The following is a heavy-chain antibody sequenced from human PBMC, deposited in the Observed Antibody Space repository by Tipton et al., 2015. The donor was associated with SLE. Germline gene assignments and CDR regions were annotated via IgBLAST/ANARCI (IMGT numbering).Heavy chain of an antibody. D-gene: IGHD6-19*01. Sequence: SLRLSCAASGFTFSDYYMTWVRQPPGKGLEWVANIKEDESEKYYVDSVKGRFTISRDNAKNSLYLQMNNLRAEDTAVYYCATGYSSAYWGQGTLVTVSS. CDR2: IKEDESEK. J-gene: IGHJ4*02. CDR3: ATGYSSAY. CDR1: GFTFSDYY. V-gene: IGHV3-7*05.